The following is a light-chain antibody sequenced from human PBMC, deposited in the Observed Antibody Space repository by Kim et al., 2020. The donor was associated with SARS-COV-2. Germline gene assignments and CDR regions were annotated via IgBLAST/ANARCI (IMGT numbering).Light chain of an antibody. Sequence: LSPGERATPSCRASQSIRTDDLGWYQQKPGQAPRVLMYEAFIRATDIPDRFSGSGSGTEFTLTISSVEPEDSAVYFCQQYGRSPTFGQGTKVDIK. CDR3: QQYGRSPT. CDR1: QSIRTDD. CDR2: EAF. J-gene: IGKJ1*01. V-gene: IGKV3-20*01.